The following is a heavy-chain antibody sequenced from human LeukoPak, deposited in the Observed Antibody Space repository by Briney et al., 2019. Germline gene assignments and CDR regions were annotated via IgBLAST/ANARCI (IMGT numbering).Heavy chain of an antibody. CDR3: AKGAPYGSGSYPDY. J-gene: IGHJ4*02. CDR1: GFTFSNAW. Sequence: GGSLRLSCAAPGFTFSNAWMSWVRQAPGKGLEWVAVISYDGSNKYYADSVKGRFTISRDNSKNTLYLQMNSLRAEDTAVYYCAKGAPYGSGSYPDYWGQGTLVTVSS. V-gene: IGHV3-30*18. D-gene: IGHD3-10*01. CDR2: ISYDGSNK.